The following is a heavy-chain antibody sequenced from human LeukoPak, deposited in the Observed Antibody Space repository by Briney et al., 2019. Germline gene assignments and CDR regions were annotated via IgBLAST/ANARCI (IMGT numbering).Heavy chain of an antibody. J-gene: IGHJ4*02. CDR2: IWYDGSNK. CDR3: ARAPYSSSWYLDY. Sequence: PGGSLRLSCAASGFNLSSYGMHWVRQAPGKGLEWVAVIWYDGSNKYYADSVKGRFTISRDNSKNTLYLQMNSLRAEHTAVYYCARAPYSSSWYLDYWGQGTLVNVSS. V-gene: IGHV3-33*01. D-gene: IGHD6-13*01. CDR1: GFNLSSYG.